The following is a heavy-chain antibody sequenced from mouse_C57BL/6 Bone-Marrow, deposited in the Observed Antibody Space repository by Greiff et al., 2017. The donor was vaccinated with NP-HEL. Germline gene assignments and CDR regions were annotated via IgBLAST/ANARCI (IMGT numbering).Heavy chain of an antibody. CDR3: ASPRCYFDY. V-gene: IGHV1-64*01. D-gene: IGHD3-1*01. CDR1: GYTFTSYW. Sequence: QVQLKEPGAELVKPGASVKLSCKASGYTFTSYWMHWVKQRPGQGLEWIGMIHPNSGSTNYNEKFKSKATLTVDKSSSTAYMQLSSLTSEDSAVYYCASPRCYFDYWGQGTTLTVSS. J-gene: IGHJ2*01. CDR2: IHPNSGST.